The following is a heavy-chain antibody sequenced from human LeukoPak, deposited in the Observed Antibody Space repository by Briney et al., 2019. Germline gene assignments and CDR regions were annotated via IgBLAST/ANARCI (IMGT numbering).Heavy chain of an antibody. Sequence: SETLSLTCTASGGSISSYYWSWIRQPAGKGLEWIGRIYTSGSTNYNPSLKSRVTMSVDTSKNQFSLKLSSVTAADTAVYYCARRERYCSGGSCYASAFDIWGQGTMVTVSS. CDR3: ARRERYCSGGSCYASAFDI. CDR1: GGSISSYY. CDR2: IYTSGST. J-gene: IGHJ3*02. D-gene: IGHD2-15*01. V-gene: IGHV4-4*07.